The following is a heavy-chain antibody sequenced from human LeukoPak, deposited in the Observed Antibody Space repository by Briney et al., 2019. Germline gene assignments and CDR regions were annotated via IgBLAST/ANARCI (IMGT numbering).Heavy chain of an antibody. CDR3: ARYASGSSQGYFDY. CDR2: INHSGST. Sequence: SETLSLTCAVYGGSFSGYYWSWIRQPPGKGLEWIGEINHSGSTNYNPSLKSRVTMSVDSSENQFSLKLSSLTAADTAVYYCARYASGSSQGYFDYWGQGTLVTVSS. J-gene: IGHJ4*02. V-gene: IGHV4-34*09. CDR1: GGSFSGYY. D-gene: IGHD3-10*01.